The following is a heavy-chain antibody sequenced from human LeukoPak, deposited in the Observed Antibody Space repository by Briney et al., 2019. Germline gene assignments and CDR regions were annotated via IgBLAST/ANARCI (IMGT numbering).Heavy chain of an antibody. Sequence: GGSLRLSCAASGFTFSSYGMHWVRQAPGKGLEWVAVISYDGSNKYYADSVKGRFTISRDNSKNTLYLQMNSLRAEDTAVYYCAKDWAVTTGRYYCYMDVWGKGTTVTVSS. CDR1: GFTFSSYG. J-gene: IGHJ6*03. V-gene: IGHV3-30*18. CDR3: AKDWAVTTGRYYCYMDV. CDR2: ISYDGSNK. D-gene: IGHD4-17*01.